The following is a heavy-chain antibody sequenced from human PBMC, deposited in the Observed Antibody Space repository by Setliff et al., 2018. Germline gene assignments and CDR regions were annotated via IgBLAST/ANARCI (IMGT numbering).Heavy chain of an antibody. Sequence: GGSLRLSCAASGFTFSSYWMHWVRQAPGKGLVWVSRINSDGSSTSYADSVKGRFTISRDNAKNTLYLQMNSLRAEDTALFYCARAVTIFGVVTPIYFYYMDVWGKGTTVTVSS. CDR1: GFTFSSYW. CDR2: INSDGSST. J-gene: IGHJ6*03. CDR3: ARAVTIFGVVTPIYFYYMDV. D-gene: IGHD3-3*01. V-gene: IGHV3-74*01.